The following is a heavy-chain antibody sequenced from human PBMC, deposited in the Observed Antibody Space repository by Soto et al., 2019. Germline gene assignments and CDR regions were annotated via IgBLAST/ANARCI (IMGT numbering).Heavy chain of an antibody. V-gene: IGHV4-31*03. D-gene: IGHD3-16*02. J-gene: IGHJ4*02. CDR2: IYYSGST. CDR1: GGSISSGGYY. Sequence: PSETLSLTCTVSGGSISSGGYYWSWIRQHPGKGLEWIGYIYYSGSTYYNPSLKSRVTISVDTSKNQFSLKLSSVTAADTAVYYCARDGTIDYIWGSYRPQPEYYFDYWGQGTLVTVSS. CDR3: ARDGTIDYIWGSYRPQPEYYFDY.